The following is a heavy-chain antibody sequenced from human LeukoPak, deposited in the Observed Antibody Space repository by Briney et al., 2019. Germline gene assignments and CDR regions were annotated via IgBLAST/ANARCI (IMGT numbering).Heavy chain of an antibody. V-gene: IGHV4-31*03. CDR1: GGSISSGGYY. D-gene: IGHD5-18*01. CDR2: IYYSGST. J-gene: IGHJ4*02. Sequence: SQTLSLTCTVSGGSISSGGYYWSWIRQHPGKGLEWIGYIYYSGSTYYNPSLKSRVTISVDTSKNQFSLKLSSVTAADTAVYYCARTHGTYSYGYGAEYYFDYWGQGTLVTVSS. CDR3: ARTHGTYSYGYGAEYYFDY.